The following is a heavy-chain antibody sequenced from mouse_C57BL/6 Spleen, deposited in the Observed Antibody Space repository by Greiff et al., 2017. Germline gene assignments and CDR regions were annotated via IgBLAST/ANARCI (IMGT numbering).Heavy chain of an antibody. V-gene: IGHV1-81*01. J-gene: IGHJ3*01. Sequence: VQLQQSGAELARPGASVKLSCKASGYTFTSYGISWVQQRTGQGLEWIGEIYPRSGNTYYNEQFKGKATLTADQSSRTADMELRSLTSKDSAVFYCAMGVTTVVAEAYWGQGTLVTVSA. D-gene: IGHD1-1*01. CDR2: IYPRSGNT. CDR1: GYTFTSYG. CDR3: AMGVTTVVAEAY.